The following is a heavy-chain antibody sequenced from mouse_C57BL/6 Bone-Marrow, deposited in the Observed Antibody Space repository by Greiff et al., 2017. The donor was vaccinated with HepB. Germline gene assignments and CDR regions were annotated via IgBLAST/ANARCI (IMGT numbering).Heavy chain of an antibody. J-gene: IGHJ4*01. V-gene: IGHV10-1*01. CDR3: VRQNYGGDAMDY. Sequence: EVKLMESGGGLVQPKGSLKLSCAASGFSFNTYAMNWVRQAPGKGLEWVARIRSKSNNYATYYADSVKDRFTISRDDSESMLYLQMNNLKTEDTAMYYCVRQNYGGDAMDYWGQGTSVTVSS. D-gene: IGHD1-1*02. CDR1: GFSFNTYA. CDR2: IRSKSNNYAT.